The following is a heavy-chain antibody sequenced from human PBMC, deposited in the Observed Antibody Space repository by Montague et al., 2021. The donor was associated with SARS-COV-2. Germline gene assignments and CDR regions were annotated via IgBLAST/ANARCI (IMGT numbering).Heavy chain of an antibody. CDR1: GGSISSYY. V-gene: IGHV4-59*01. Sequence: SETLSLTCTVSGGSISSYYWSWIRQPPGKGLEWVGNLYYSGSTNYNSYPTRRVTISVATSKNQFHLGLNSVTAADTAVYYCASHPQGYCYFYYLDVWGKGTTVTVSS. J-gene: IGHJ6*03. CDR2: LYYSGST. CDR3: ASHPQGYCYFYYLDV.